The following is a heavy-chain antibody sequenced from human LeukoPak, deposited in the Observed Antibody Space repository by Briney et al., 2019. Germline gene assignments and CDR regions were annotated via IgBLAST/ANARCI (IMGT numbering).Heavy chain of an antibody. J-gene: IGHJ5*02. CDR1: GGSISSGSYY. Sequence: SQTLSLTCTVSGGSISSGSYYWSWIRQPAGKGLEWIGRIYTSGSTNYNPSLKSRVTISVDTSKNQFSLKLSSVTAADTAVYYCARDMGDSSGSEVSNWFDPWGQGTLVTVSS. CDR3: ARDMGDSSGSEVSNWFDP. CDR2: IYTSGST. V-gene: IGHV4-61*02. D-gene: IGHD6-19*01.